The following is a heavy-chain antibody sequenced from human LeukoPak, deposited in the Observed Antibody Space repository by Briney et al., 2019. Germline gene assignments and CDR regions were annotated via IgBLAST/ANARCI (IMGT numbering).Heavy chain of an antibody. Sequence: SQTLSLTFPISGDSLSSNSAAGNWIRQSPSRGLEWLGRTYYRSKWYNDYAVSVKSRITINPDTSKNQFSLLLNSVTPEDTAVYDCARDFRGYYYLGGLDYWVQGSQLTVSS. V-gene: IGHV6-1*01. J-gene: IGHJ4*02. CDR2: TYYRSKWYN. D-gene: IGHD3-22*01. CDR3: ARDFRGYYYLGGLDY. CDR1: GDSLSSNSAA.